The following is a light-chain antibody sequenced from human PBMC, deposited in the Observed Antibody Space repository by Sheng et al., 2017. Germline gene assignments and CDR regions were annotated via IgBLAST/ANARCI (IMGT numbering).Light chain of an antibody. J-gene: IGLJ2*01. CDR2: GNK. V-gene: IGLV1-40*01. CDR1: SSNIGAGHD. CDR3: QSYDTSRSGNVV. Sequence: QSVLTQPPSVSAAPGQKVTISCSGSSSNIGAGHDVHWYQQFPGTAPKVLIYGNKNRPSGVPDRFSGSKSGTSASLAITGLQAEDEADYYCQSYDTSRSGNVVFGGGTKVTVL.